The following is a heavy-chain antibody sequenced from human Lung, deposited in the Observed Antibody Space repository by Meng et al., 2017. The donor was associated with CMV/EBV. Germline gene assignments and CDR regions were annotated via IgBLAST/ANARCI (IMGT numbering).Heavy chain of an antibody. V-gene: IGHV3-7*01. J-gene: IGHJ5*02. CDR3: ARDGAPAATPWGNWCDP. Sequence: GGSLRLSCAASGFTFSSYWMSWVRQAPGKGLEWVTNIKQDGSEKYYVDSVKGRLTISRDNAKNSLYLQMNSLRAEDTAVYYCARDGAPAATPWGNWCDPWGQGTXVTVSS. CDR1: GFTFSSYW. D-gene: IGHD2-2*01. CDR2: IKQDGSEK.